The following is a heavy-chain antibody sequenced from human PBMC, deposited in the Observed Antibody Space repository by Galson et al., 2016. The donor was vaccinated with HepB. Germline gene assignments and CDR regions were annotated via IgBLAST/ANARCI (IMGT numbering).Heavy chain of an antibody. V-gene: IGHV3-13*04. Sequence: SLRLSCAASGFTFRSYDMSWVRQSTGKGLEWVAAIGTLHDSFFQDSVQGRFSISRENVKNSLYLQLNRLRAGDTAVYYCARIARGSSYTLGYFDLWGRGTLVTVSS. CDR3: ARIARGSSYTLGYFDL. CDR2: IGTLHDS. J-gene: IGHJ2*01. CDR1: GFTFRSYD. D-gene: IGHD6-13*01.